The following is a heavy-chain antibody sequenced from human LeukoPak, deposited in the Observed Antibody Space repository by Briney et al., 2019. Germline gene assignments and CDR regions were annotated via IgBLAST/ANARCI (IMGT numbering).Heavy chain of an antibody. CDR2: INHSGST. V-gene: IGHV4-34*01. CDR3: ARAVVVTAYDF. J-gene: IGHJ4*02. CDR1: GGSFSGYY. Sequence: ASETLSLTCAVYGGSFSGYYWSWIRQPPGKGLEWIGLINHSGSTNYNPSLKSRVTISVDTSKNQFSLKLSSVTAADTAVYYCARAVVVTAYDFWGQGTLVTVSS. D-gene: IGHD2-21*02.